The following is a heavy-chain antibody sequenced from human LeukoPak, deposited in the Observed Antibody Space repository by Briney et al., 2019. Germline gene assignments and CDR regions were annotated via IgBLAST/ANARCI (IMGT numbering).Heavy chain of an antibody. CDR1: GFTFSDYY. V-gene: IGHV3-11*05. J-gene: IGHJ4*02. D-gene: IGHD6-19*01. CDR2: ISSSSSYT. Sequence: GGSLRLSCAASGFTFSDYYMSWIRQAPGKGLEWVSYISSSSSYTNYANSVKGRFTISRDNAKNSLYLQMNSLRAEDTAVYYCARECRDYVAVAGTVDYWGQGTLVTVSS. CDR3: ARECRDYVAVAGTVDY.